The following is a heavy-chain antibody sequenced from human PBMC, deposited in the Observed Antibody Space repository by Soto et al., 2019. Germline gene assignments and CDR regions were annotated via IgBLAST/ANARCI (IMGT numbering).Heavy chain of an antibody. CDR2: IIPIFGTA. V-gene: IGHV1-69*12. CDR1: GGTFSSYA. CDR3: ARESIVGATNRRRRWFDP. D-gene: IGHD1-26*01. Sequence: QVQLVQSGAEVKKPGSSVKVSCKASGGTFSSYAISWVRQAPGQGLEWMGGIIPIFGTANYAQKFQGRVTITADEATSTAYMELSSLRYEDTAVYYCARESIVGATNRRRRWFDPWGQGTLVTVSS. J-gene: IGHJ5*02.